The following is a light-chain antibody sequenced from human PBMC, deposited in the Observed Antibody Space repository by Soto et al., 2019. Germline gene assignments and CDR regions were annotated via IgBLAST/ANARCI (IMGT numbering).Light chain of an antibody. CDR3: ASSTSDSLYV. CDR2: KVT. V-gene: IGLV2-14*01. CDR1: SSDVGGNKY. Sequence: QDVLTQPASVSWSPGHSITIACTGTSSDVGGNKYVSWYQQYPGKVPKLLINKVTNRPSGVSYRFSGSKSGNTASLTISALLAEEEADYFCASSTSDSLYVFGTGTKVTV. J-gene: IGLJ1*01.